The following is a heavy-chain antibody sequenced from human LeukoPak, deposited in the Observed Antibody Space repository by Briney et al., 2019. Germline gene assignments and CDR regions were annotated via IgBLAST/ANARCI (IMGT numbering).Heavy chain of an antibody. D-gene: IGHD5-24*01. V-gene: IGHV4-38-2*02. CDR1: GYSIRSGHY. Sequence: SETLSLTCTVSGYSIRSGHYWGWIRQPAGKGLEWIGNIFHSENTYYNPSLKSRVTISLDTSKNHFSLKVSSVTAADTAVYYCARERWLWDYWGQGTLVTVSS. J-gene: IGHJ4*02. CDR2: IFHSENT. CDR3: ARERWLWDY.